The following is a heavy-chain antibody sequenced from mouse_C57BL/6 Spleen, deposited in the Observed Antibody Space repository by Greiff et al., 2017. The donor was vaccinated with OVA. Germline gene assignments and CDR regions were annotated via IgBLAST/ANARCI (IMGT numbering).Heavy chain of an antibody. D-gene: IGHD2-4*01. CDR2: IIPSRGYT. CDR3: ARGDDYDGVDY. V-gene: IGHV1-7*01. Sequence: QVHVKQSGAELAKPWASVQLSCKASGYTFTSYWMPWVKQRPGQGLEWIGYIIPSRGYTKYNQKFKDKATLTADKSSSTAYMQLSSLTYEDSAVYYCARGDDYDGVDYWGQGTTLTVSS. CDR1: GYTFTSYW. J-gene: IGHJ2*01.